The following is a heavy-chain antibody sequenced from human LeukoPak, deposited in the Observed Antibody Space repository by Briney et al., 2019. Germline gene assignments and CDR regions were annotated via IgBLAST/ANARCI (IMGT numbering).Heavy chain of an antibody. D-gene: IGHD6-6*01. CDR1: GYSFTSYD. J-gene: IGHJ5*02. CDR3: ARAESIAARSGYNWFDP. CDR2: MNPNSGNT. Sequence: ASVKVSCKASGYSFTSYDINWVRQATGQGLAWLGWMNPNSGNTGYAQKFQGRVTMTRNTSISTAYMELSSLRSEDTAVYYCARAESIAARSGYNWFDPWGQGTVVTVSS. V-gene: IGHV1-8*01.